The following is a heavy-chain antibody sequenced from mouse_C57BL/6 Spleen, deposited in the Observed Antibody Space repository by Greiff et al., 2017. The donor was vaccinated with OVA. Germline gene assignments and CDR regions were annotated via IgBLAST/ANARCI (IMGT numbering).Heavy chain of an antibody. CDR3: TRGHYGSSYFDY. J-gene: IGHJ2*01. Sequence: VMLVESGPELVKPGASVKISCKASGYTFTDSYINWVKQRPGQGLEWIGWLFPGSGSTDYNEKFKGKAPLTVAKSSSTAYMLLSSLTSEDSAVYFCTRGHYGSSYFDYWGQGTTLTVSS. CDR1: GYTFTDSY. D-gene: IGHD1-1*01. CDR2: LFPGSGST. V-gene: IGHV1-75*01.